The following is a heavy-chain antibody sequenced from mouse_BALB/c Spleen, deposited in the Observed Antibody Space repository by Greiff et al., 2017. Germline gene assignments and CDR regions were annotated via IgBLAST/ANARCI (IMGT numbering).Heavy chain of an antibody. D-gene: IGHD1-1*01. CDR3: ASHYYGSRRGYFDY. CDR2: IWAGGST. CDR1: GFSLTSYG. J-gene: IGHJ2*01. Sequence: VQLVESGPGLVAPSQSLSITCTVSGFSLTSYGVHWVRQPPGKGLEWLGVIWAGGSTNYNSALMSRLSISKDNSKSQVFLKMNSLQTDDTAMYYCASHYYGSRRGYFDYWGQGTTLTVSS. V-gene: IGHV2-9*02.